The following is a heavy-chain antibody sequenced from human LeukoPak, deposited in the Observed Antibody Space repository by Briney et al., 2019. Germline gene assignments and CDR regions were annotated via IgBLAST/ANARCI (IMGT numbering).Heavy chain of an antibody. Sequence: GASVTVSCKASGYTFTSYGISWVRQAPGQWLEWMGWISAYNGNTNYAQKLQGRVTMTTDTSTSTAYMELRSLRSDDTAVYYCARDALPIAAAGAFDYWGQGTLVTVSS. V-gene: IGHV1-18*01. D-gene: IGHD6-13*01. J-gene: IGHJ4*02. CDR1: GYTFTSYG. CDR3: ARDALPIAAAGAFDY. CDR2: ISAYNGNT.